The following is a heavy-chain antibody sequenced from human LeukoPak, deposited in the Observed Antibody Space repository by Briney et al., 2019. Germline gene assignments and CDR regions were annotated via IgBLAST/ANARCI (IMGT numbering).Heavy chain of an antibody. CDR1: GFTFSSYW. J-gene: IGHJ4*02. CDR2: IKQDGSES. CDR3: ARLGEKADFDY. V-gene: IGHV3-7*01. D-gene: IGHD3-16*01. Sequence: GGSMRLSCAASGFTFSSYWMSWVRQAPGKGLEWVANIKQDGSESYYVDSVKGRFTFSRDNAKNSLYLQINSLRAEDTAVYYCARLGEKADFDYWGQGTLVTVSS.